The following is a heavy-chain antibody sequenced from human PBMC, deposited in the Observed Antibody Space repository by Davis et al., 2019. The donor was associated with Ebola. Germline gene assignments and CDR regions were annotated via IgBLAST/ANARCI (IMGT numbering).Heavy chain of an antibody. CDR1: GGSISSYY. J-gene: IGHJ6*02. Sequence: SETLSLTCTVSGGSISSYYWSWIRQPPGKGLEWIGYIYYSESTNYNPSLKSRVTISVDTSKNQFSLKLSSVTAADTAVYYCARGAGRFSSYYGMDVWGQGTTVTVSS. V-gene: IGHV4-59*01. CDR3: ARGAGRFSSYYGMDV. D-gene: IGHD3-3*01. CDR2: IYYSEST.